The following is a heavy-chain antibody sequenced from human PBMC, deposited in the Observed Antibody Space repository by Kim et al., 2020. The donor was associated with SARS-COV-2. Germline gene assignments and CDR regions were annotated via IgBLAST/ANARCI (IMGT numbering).Heavy chain of an antibody. V-gene: IGHV1-69*02. D-gene: IGHD3-22*01. J-gene: IGHJ4*02. CDR3: ARSYDSSGYPPDY. Sequence: AQKFQGRVTITADKSTSTAYMALSSLRSEDTAVYYCARSYDSSGYPPDYWGQGTLVTVSS.